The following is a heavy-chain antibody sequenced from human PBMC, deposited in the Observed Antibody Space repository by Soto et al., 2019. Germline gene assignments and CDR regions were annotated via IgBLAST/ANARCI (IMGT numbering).Heavy chain of an antibody. CDR3: AASIFYYGMDV. Sequence: VESLNISCKGSGYTFTNYWIGWVRQMPGKGPEWMGIIYPGDSDTKYNPSFQGQVTISADKSITTTYLQWSSLKASDTAIYYCAASIFYYGMDVWGQGTTVTVSS. CDR2: IYPGDSDT. V-gene: IGHV5-51*01. CDR1: GYTFTNYW. J-gene: IGHJ6*02.